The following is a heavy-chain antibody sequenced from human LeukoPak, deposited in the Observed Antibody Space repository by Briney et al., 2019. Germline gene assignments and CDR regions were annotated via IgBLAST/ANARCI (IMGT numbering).Heavy chain of an antibody. V-gene: IGHV1-69*06. CDR1: GYTLSSYG. D-gene: IGHD2-15*01. J-gene: IGHJ4*02. CDR2: IIPIFGTA. Sequence: GASVKVSCKASGYTLSSYGITWVRQAPGQGLEWMGGIIPIFGTANYAQKFQGRVTITADKSTSTAYMELSSLRFEDTAVYYCARVYCSGGSCYSSRGNFDYWGQGTLVTVSS. CDR3: ARVYCSGGSCYSSRGNFDY.